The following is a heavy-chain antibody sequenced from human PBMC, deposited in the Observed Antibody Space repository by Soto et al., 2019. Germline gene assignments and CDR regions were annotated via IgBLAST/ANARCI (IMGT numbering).Heavy chain of an antibody. Sequence: QVQLVESGGGVVQPGRSLRLSCAASGFTFSSYGMHWVRQAPGKGLEWVAVISYDGSNKYYADSVKGRFTISRDNSKNTLYLQMNSLIAEDTAVYYCAKDQGSGWYPDYFDYWGQGTPVTVSS. J-gene: IGHJ4*02. CDR3: AKDQGSGWYPDYFDY. D-gene: IGHD6-19*01. V-gene: IGHV3-30*18. CDR1: GFTFSSYG. CDR2: ISYDGSNK.